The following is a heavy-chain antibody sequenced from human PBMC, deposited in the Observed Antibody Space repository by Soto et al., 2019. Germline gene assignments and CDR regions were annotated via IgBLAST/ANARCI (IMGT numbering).Heavy chain of an antibody. Sequence: LSLTCAVYGGSFSGYYWSWIRQPPGKGLEWLGEINHSGSTNYNPSLKSRVTISVDTSKNQFSLKLSSVTAADTAVYYCARGRVYSNPYDYYYAIDFWGQGTTVTVSS. CDR2: INHSGST. D-gene: IGHD4-4*01. CDR1: GGSFSGYY. J-gene: IGHJ6*02. CDR3: ARGRVYSNPYDYYYAIDF. V-gene: IGHV4-34*01.